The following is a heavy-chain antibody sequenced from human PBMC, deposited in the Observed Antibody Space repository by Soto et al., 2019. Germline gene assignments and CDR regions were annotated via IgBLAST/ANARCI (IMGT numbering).Heavy chain of an antibody. V-gene: IGHV3-7*01. CDR2: ISRDGSEK. J-gene: IGHJ4*02. D-gene: IGHD3-3*01. CDR1: GFTFSNYW. Sequence: EVQLVESGGGLVQAGGSLRLSCAGSGFTFSNYWMNWVRQAPGKGLEWVAYISRDGSEKTYVDSVKGRSTISRDNAKNSLFLQMDSLIVEATSIYYFASGFGDRYYGGPDYWGQRTLVTVSS. CDR3: ASGFGDRYYGGPDY.